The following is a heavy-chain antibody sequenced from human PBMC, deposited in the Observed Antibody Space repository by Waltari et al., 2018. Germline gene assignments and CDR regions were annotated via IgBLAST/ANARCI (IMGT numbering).Heavy chain of an antibody. V-gene: IGHV1-18*01. CDR1: GYTFTSYG. J-gene: IGHJ4*02. D-gene: IGHD6-13*01. CDR3: SRYGSSWYGDY. Sequence: QVQLVQSGAEVKKPGASVKVSCKASGYTFTSYGISWVRQAPGQGLEWMGWMCAYNGNTKCAQKLQGRVTMTSDTSTSTAYMELRSLRSDDAAVYYCSRYGSSWYGDYWGQGPLVTVSS. CDR2: MCAYNGNT.